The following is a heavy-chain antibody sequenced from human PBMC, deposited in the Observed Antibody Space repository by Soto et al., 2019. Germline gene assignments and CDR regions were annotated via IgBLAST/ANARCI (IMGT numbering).Heavy chain of an antibody. CDR2: IYYSGST. J-gene: IGHJ6*02. CDR3: AREDMDCSSTSCYLSGMDV. Sequence: ASETLSLTCTVSGGSISSGGYYWSWIRQHPGKGLEWIGYIYYSGSTYYNPSLKSRVTISVGTSKNQFSLKLSSVTAADTAVYYCAREDMDCSSTSCYLSGMDVWGQGTTVTVS. V-gene: IGHV4-31*03. D-gene: IGHD2-2*01. CDR1: GGSISSGGYY.